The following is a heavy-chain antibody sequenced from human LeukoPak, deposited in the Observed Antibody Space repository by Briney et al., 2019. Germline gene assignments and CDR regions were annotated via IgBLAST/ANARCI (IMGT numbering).Heavy chain of an antibody. J-gene: IGHJ4*02. CDR2: IYNSGST. D-gene: IGHD5-18*01. V-gene: IGHV4-59*01. CDR3: ARARPDTAMAVDY. CDR1: GGSISSYY. Sequence: SETLSLTCTVSGGSISSYYWSWVRQPPGKGLEWIGYIYNSGSTKYNPSLKGRVTVSVDTSKNQFSLKLSSVTAADTAVYYCARARPDTAMAVDYWGQGTLVTVSS.